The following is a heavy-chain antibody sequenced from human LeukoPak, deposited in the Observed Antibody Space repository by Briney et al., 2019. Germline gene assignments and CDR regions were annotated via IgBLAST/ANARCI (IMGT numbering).Heavy chain of an antibody. CDR1: GYTFTSYA. CDR3: ARGGYYDSSGYRLGR. J-gene: IGHJ4*02. CDR2: INTNTGNP. V-gene: IGHV7-4-1*02. D-gene: IGHD3-22*01. Sequence: ASVNVSCKASGYTFTSYAMNWVRQAPGQGLERMGCINTNTGNPTYAQGFTGRFVFSLDTSVSTAYLQISSLKADDTAVYYCARGGYYDSSGYRLGRWGQGTLVTVSS.